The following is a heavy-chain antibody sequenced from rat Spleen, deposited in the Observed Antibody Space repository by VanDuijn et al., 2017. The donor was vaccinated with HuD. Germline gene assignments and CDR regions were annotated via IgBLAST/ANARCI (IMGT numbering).Heavy chain of an antibody. CDR1: GFTFSDYY. J-gene: IGHJ2*01. Sequence: EVQLVESDGGLVLSGRSLKLSCAASGFTFSDYYMAWVRQAPTKGLEWVATINFDGIRTYYRDSVKGRFTISRDNATSTLYLQMDSLRSEDTATYYCARHADYSTYILDGWGQGVMVTVSS. CDR3: ARHADYSTYILDG. V-gene: IGHV5-29*01. D-gene: IGHD1-2*01. CDR2: INFDGIRT.